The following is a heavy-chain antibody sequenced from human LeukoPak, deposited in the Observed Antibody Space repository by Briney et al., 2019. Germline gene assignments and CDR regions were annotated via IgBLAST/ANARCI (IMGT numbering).Heavy chain of an antibody. V-gene: IGHV4-39*07. D-gene: IGHD1-26*01. J-gene: IGHJ4*02. CDR3: ARGVVGATTDFDY. Sequence: PSETLSLTCTVSGGSISSSSYYWAWIRQPPGKGLEWIGSIYHSGSTYYNPSLKSRVTISVDTSKNQFSLKLSSVTAADTAVYYCARGVVGATTDFDYWGQGTLVTVSS. CDR2: IYHSGST. CDR1: GGSISSSSYY.